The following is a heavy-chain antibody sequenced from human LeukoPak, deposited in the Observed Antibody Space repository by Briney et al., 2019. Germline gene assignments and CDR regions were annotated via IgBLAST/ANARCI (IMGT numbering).Heavy chain of an antibody. Sequence: PGGSLRLSCAASRFTFSSYGMNWVRQAPGKGLEWVSHISSSGSITYYGDSVKGRITISRDNAKNSVSLYMNSLRAEDSAVYYCARPGITAFDIWGQGTMVTVSS. D-gene: IGHD3-10*01. J-gene: IGHJ3*02. CDR1: RFTFSSYG. CDR3: ARPGITAFDI. CDR2: ISSSGSIT. V-gene: IGHV3-48*01.